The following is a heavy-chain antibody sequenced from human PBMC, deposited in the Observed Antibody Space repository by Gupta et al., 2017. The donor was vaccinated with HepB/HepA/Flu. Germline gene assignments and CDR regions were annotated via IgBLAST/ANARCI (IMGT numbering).Heavy chain of an antibody. V-gene: IGHV4-34*01. D-gene: IGHD6-13*01. CDR3: ARGSTRAAAPFDY. J-gene: IGHJ4*02. CDR2: INHSGST. CDR1: GGSFSGYY. Sequence: QVQLQQWGAGLLKPSETLSLTCAVYGGSFSGYYWSWIRQPPGKGLEWIGEINHSGSTNYNPSLKSRVTISVDTSKNQFSLKLSSVTAADTAVYYCARGSTRAAAPFDYWGQGTLVTVSS.